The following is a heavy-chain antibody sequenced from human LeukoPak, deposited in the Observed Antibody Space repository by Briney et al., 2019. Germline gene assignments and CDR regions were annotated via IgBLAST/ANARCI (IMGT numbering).Heavy chain of an antibody. D-gene: IGHD3-3*01. CDR3: ARGGTDFSSGYNLWFDY. CDR2: MNPNSGNT. Sequence: SVKVSRKASGYTFTSYDMNWVRQANGQGLEWMGWMNPNSGNTGYGKKFQGRVTMTRSTSTGTAYIELSSLTSEDTAVHFCARGGTDFSSGYNLWFDYWGQGTLVTVSS. J-gene: IGHJ5*01. V-gene: IGHV1-8*01. CDR1: GYTFTSYD.